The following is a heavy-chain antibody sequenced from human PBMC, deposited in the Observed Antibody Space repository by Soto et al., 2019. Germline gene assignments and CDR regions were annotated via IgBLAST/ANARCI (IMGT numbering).Heavy chain of an antibody. CDR2: IYYSGST. CDR3: ARRRSYGDYPDFDY. V-gene: IGHV4-39*01. Sequence: SETLSLTCTVSGGSISSSSYYWGWIRQPPGKGLEWIGSIYYSGSTYYNPSLKSRVTISVDTSKNQFSLKLSSVTAADTAVYYCARRRSYGDYPDFDYWGQGTLVTVSS. D-gene: IGHD4-17*01. J-gene: IGHJ4*02. CDR1: GGSISSSSYY.